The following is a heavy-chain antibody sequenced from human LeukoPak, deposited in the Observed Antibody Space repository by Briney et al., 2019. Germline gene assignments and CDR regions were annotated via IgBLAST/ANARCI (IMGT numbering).Heavy chain of an antibody. Sequence: GGSLRLSCAASGFTFRSYAMHWVRQAPGKGLEWVAVISYDGSNKYYADSVKGRFTISRDNSKNTLYLQMNSLRAEDTAVYYCAKDRRVRLAQYYFDYWGQGTLVTVSS. J-gene: IGHJ4*02. D-gene: IGHD3-10*01. CDR1: GFTFRSYA. CDR2: ISYDGSNK. V-gene: IGHV3-30*18. CDR3: AKDRRVRLAQYYFDY.